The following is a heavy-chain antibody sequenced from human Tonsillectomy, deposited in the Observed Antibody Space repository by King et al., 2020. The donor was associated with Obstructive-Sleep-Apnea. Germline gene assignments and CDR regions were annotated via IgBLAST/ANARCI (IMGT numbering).Heavy chain of an antibody. V-gene: IGHV1-46*01. CDR3: ARGAREPHWLLIQIDY. J-gene: IGHJ4*02. CDR2: INPSGGST. CDR1: GYTFTNYY. D-gene: IGHD2-15*01. Sequence: QLVQSGAEVKKPGASMKVSCKASGYTFTNYYIHWVRQAPGQGLEWMGAINPSGGSTNYAPKFQARVTMTRDTFTSTVYMELSSLRSEDTAVYYCARGAREPHWLLIQIDYWGQGTLVTVSS.